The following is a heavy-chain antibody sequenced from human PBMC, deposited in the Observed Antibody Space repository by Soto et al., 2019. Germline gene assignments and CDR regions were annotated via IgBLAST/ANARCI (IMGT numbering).Heavy chain of an antibody. V-gene: IGHV1-69*12. Sequence: QVQLVQSGAEVKKPGSSVKVSCKASGGTFSSYAISWVRQAPGQGLEWMGGIIPIFGTANYAQKFQGRLTLSADEPANTAYVELSSLRSEDTAVEYCARCHVDTAMEGLFYYGMDVWGQGTTVTVSS. CDR2: IIPIFGTA. J-gene: IGHJ6*02. CDR3: ARCHVDTAMEGLFYYGMDV. CDR1: GGTFSSYA. D-gene: IGHD5-18*01.